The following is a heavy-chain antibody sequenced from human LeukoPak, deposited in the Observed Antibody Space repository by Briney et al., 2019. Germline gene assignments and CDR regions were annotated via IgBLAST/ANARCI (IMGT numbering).Heavy chain of an antibody. CDR2: IYSAGNT. V-gene: IGHV3-53*01. J-gene: IGHJ4*02. Sequence: GSLRLSCTVSGFTVSSNSMSWVRQAPGKGLEWVSFIYSAGNTHYSDSVKGRFTISIDNSKNTLYLQMNSLRAEDTAVYYCARSRGRLAQLDFWGQGTLVTVSS. D-gene: IGHD6-25*01. CDR1: GFTVSSNS. CDR3: ARSRGRLAQLDF.